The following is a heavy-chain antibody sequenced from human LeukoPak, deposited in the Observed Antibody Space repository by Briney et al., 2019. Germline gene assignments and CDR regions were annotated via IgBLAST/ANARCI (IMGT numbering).Heavy chain of an antibody. J-gene: IGHJ6*03. CDR3: ARGRLKDYDFLSGYYTPTYYYYYMDV. CDR2: INHSGST. D-gene: IGHD3-3*01. CDR1: GGTFSGYY. Sequence: ASETLSLTCAVYGGTFSGYYWSWIRQPPGKGLEWIGEINHSGSTNYNPSLKSRVTISVDTSKNQYSLKLSSVTAADTAVYYCARGRLKDYDFLSGYYTPTYYYYYMDVWGKGTTVTVSS. V-gene: IGHV4-34*01.